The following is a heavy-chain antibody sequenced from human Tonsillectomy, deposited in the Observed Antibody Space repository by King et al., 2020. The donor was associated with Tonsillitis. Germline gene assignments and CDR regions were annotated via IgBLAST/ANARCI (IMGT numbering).Heavy chain of an antibody. CDR1: GGSISSTNYY. CDR3: ARHPSNFDILSGYRGSFDP. D-gene: IGHD3-9*01. CDR2: IYYSGST. V-gene: IGHV4-39*07. J-gene: IGHJ5*02. Sequence: QLQESGPGLVKPSETLSLTCTVSGGSISSTNYYWGWIRQPPGKGLEWIGNIYYSGSTYYNPSLKTRVTISVDTSKNQFSLKLSSVTAADPAGYYCARHPSNFDILSGYRGSFDPWGQGTLVTVSS.